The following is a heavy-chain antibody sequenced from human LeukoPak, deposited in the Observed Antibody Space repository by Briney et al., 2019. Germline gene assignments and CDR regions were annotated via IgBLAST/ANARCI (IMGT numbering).Heavy chain of an antibody. CDR2: INPNSGGT. CDR1: GYTFTGYY. Sequence: ASVKVSCKASGYTFTGYYMHWVRQAPGQGLEWMGRINPNSGGTNYAQKFQGRVTMTRDTSISTAYMELSRLRSDDTAVYYCASYYYDSSGYFLGDASDIWGQGTMVTVSS. CDR3: ASYYYDSSGYFLGDASDI. D-gene: IGHD3-22*01. V-gene: IGHV1-2*06. J-gene: IGHJ3*02.